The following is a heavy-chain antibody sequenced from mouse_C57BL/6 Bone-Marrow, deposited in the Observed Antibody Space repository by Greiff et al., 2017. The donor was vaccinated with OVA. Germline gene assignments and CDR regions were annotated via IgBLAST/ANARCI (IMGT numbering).Heavy chain of an antibody. V-gene: IGHV5-17*01. CDR3: ARLSDDWYFDV. J-gene: IGHJ1*03. Sequence: EVQRVESGGGLVKPGGSLKLSCAASGFTFSDYGMHWVRQAPEKGLEWVAYISSGSRTIYYADTVKGRFTISRDNAKNTLFLQMTSLRSEDTAMYYGARLSDDWYFDVWGTGTTVTVSS. CDR1: GFTFSDYG. CDR2: ISSGSRTI.